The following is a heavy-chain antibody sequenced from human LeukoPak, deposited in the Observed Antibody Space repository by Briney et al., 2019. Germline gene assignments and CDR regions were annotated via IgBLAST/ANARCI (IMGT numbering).Heavy chain of an antibody. CDR3: AKHGAVDY. V-gene: IGHV3-30-3*02. D-gene: IGHD4-17*01. CDR1: GFTFSSYA. CDR2: ISYDGTNK. Sequence: GSPRLSCAASGFTFSSYAMHWVRQAPGKGLEWVAVISYDGTNKYYADSVKGRFTISRDNSKNTLYLQMNSLRAEDTAVYYCAKHGAVDYWGQGTLVTVSS. J-gene: IGHJ4*02.